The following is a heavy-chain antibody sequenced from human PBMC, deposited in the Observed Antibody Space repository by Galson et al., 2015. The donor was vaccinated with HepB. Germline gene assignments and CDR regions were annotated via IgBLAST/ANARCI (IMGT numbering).Heavy chain of an antibody. CDR1: GFTFSSYA. V-gene: IGHV3-33*06. D-gene: IGHD1-7*01. CDR2: IWYDGSNK. Sequence: SLRLSCAASGFTFSSYAMHWVRQAPGKGLEWVAVIWYDGSNKYYADSVKGRFTISGDNSMHLLYLQMNNLRAEDTTVYYCAKSFYTGATSGLDDWGQGTLVTVSS. J-gene: IGHJ4*02. CDR3: AKSFYTGATSGLDD.